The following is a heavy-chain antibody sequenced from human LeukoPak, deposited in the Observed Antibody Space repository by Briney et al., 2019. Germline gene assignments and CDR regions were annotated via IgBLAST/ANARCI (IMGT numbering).Heavy chain of an antibody. D-gene: IGHD3-3*02. Sequence: PSETLSLTCGVSGGSISSGGFSWSWIRQPPGKGLEWIGYIYHSGSTNYNPSLKSRVTISVDTSKNQFSLKLSSVTAADTAVYYCAGAFLEWLPNDYWGQGTLVTVSS. CDR1: GGSISSGGFS. V-gene: IGHV4-30-2*02. CDR2: IYHSGST. J-gene: IGHJ4*02. CDR3: AGAFLEWLPNDY.